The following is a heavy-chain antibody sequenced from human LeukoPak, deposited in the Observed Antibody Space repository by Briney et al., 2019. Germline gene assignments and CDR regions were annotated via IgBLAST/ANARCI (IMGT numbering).Heavy chain of an antibody. D-gene: IGHD6-19*01. CDR1: GFTFSDYY. CDR2: ISSSSSYT. CDR3: ATSSGWYTYYFDY. J-gene: IGHJ4*02. Sequence: PGGSLRLSCAAAGFTFSDYYMSWIRQAPGKGLEWVSYISSSSSYTNYADSVKGRFTISRDNAKNSLYLQMNSLRAEDTAVYYCATSSGWYTYYFDYWGQGTLVTVSS. V-gene: IGHV3-11*06.